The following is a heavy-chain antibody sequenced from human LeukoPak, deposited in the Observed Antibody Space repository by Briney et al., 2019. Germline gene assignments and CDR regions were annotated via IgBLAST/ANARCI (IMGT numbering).Heavy chain of an antibody. CDR2: IYYSGST. J-gene: IGHJ4*02. Sequence: PSETLSLTCTVSGGSISSSSYYWGWIRQPPGKGLEWIGSIYYSGSTYYNPSLKSRVTISVDTSKNQFSLKLSSVTAADTAVYYCARASRSGWSRGGLYFDYWGQGTLVTVSS. D-gene: IGHD6-19*01. V-gene: IGHV4-39*07. CDR1: GGSISSSSYY. CDR3: ARASRSGWSRGGLYFDY.